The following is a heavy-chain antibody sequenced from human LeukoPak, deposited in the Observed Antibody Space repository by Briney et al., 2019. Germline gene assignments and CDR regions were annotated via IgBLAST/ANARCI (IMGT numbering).Heavy chain of an antibody. CDR1: GYSFTSYW. Sequence: PGESLKISCKGSGYSFTSYWIGWVRQMPGKGLEWMGIIYPGDSDTRYSPSFQGQVTISADKSISTAYLQWGSLKASDTAMYYCARHVRYCSSTSCPYYYYYYMDVWGKGTTVTISS. CDR3: ARHVRYCSSTSCPYYYYYYMDV. CDR2: IYPGDSDT. V-gene: IGHV5-51*01. J-gene: IGHJ6*03. D-gene: IGHD2-2*01.